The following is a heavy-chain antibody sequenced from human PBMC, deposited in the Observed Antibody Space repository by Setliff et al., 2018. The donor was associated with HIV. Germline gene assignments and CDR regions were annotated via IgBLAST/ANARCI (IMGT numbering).Heavy chain of an antibody. CDR2: IYSTGST. CDR1: GPSINIHY. V-gene: IGHV4-59*11. D-gene: IGHD3-22*01. J-gene: IGHJ6*03. CDR3: ARGRVCKGYYDSSSSWGRYYYYHMDV. Sequence: PSETLSLTCTVSGPSINIHYWSWIRQSPGKGFEWIGYIYSTGSTNYNPSLQSRVTISMVASRNQSSLKVTSVTAADTAVYYCARGRVCKGYYDSSSSWGRYYYYHMDVWGQGTTVTVSS.